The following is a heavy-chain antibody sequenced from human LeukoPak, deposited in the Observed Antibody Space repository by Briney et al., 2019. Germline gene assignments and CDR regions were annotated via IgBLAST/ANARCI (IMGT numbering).Heavy chain of an antibody. V-gene: IGHV4-34*01. J-gene: IGHJ6*03. CDR2: INHSGST. CDR1: GGSFSGYY. Sequence: PSETLSLTCAVYGGSFSGYYWTYIRQPPGKGPEWIGEINHSGSTNYNPSLKSRATISVDTSKNQFSLKLTSVTAADTAVYYCTRAASSGPLFTYHMDVWGKGTTVTVSS. D-gene: IGHD3-22*01. CDR3: TRAASSGPLFTYHMDV.